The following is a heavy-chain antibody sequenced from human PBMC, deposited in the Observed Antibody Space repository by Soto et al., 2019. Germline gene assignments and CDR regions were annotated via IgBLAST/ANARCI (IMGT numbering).Heavy chain of an antibody. V-gene: IGHV3-9*01. Sequence: EVQLVQSGGGLAQPGRSLRLSCAASGFTFDDDAMYWVRQAPGKGLEWVSGIGWNNDKIGHADSVKGRFTISRDNAKSSMYLQTTSLSAEDTALYYCAKDHRGYGGYDAFDIWGQGTMVIVSP. CDR3: AKDHRGYGGYDAFDI. J-gene: IGHJ3*02. CDR1: GFTFDDDA. CDR2: IGWNNDKI. D-gene: IGHD5-12*01.